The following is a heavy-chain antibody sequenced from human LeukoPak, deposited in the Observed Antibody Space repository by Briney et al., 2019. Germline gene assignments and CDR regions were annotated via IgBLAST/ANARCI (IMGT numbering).Heavy chain of an antibody. CDR1: GGSIRSSYYY. D-gene: IGHD3-22*01. V-gene: IGHV4-39*07. CDR2: IYDSGST. Sequence: SETLSLTCTVSGGSIRSSYYYWGWIRQPPGKGLEWIGSIYDSGSTYYNPSLKSRVTISVDTSKNQFSLKLSSVTAADTAVYYCARTMTTRYYYYGMDVWGQGTTVTVSS. J-gene: IGHJ6*02. CDR3: ARTMTTRYYYYGMDV.